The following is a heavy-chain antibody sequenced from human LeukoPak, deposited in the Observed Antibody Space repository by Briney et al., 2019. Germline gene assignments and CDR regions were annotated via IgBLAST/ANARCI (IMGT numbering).Heavy chain of an antibody. D-gene: IGHD3-10*01. J-gene: IGHJ4*02. CDR3: ARDLSRGGLFY. CDR1: GYTFTSYD. V-gene: IGHV1-69*04. Sequence: ASVKVSCKASGYTFTSYDINWVRQATGQGLEWMGRIIPILGIANYAQKFQGRVTITADKSTSTAYMELSSLRSEDTAVYYCARDLSRGGLFYWGQGTLVTVSS. CDR2: IIPILGIA.